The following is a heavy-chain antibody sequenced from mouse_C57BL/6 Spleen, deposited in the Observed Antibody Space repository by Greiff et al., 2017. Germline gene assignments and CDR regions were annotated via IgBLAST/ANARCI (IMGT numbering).Heavy chain of an antibody. Sequence: QVQLQQSGAELMKPGASVKLSCKATGYTFTGYWIEWVKQSPGHGLEWIGEILPGSGSTNYNEKFKGKATFTADTASNTAYMQLSSLTTEDSAIYYCAREGSTMITRYYFDYWGQGTTLTVSS. CDR1: GYTFTGYW. CDR3: AREGSTMITRYYFDY. D-gene: IGHD2-4*01. V-gene: IGHV1-9*01. J-gene: IGHJ2*01. CDR2: ILPGSGST.